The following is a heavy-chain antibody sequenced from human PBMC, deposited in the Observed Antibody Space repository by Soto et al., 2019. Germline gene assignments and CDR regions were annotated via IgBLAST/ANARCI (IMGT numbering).Heavy chain of an antibody. J-gene: IGHJ4*02. Sequence: ESLTISCKGSGYSFTSYWIGLVRQMPGKGLEWMGIIYPGDSDTRYSPSFQGQVTISADKSISTAYLQWSSLKASDTAMYYCARPADSSGSCFDYWGQGTLVTVSS. CDR2: IYPGDSDT. D-gene: IGHD3-22*01. CDR1: GYSFTSYW. V-gene: IGHV5-51*01. CDR3: ARPADSSGSCFDY.